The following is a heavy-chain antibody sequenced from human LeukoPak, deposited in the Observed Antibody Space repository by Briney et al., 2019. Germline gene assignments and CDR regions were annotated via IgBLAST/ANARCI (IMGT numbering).Heavy chain of an antibody. V-gene: IGHV1-69*05. CDR2: IIPIFGTA. J-gene: IGHJ6*03. CDR3: ARVRLTFPYYYYMYV. CDR1: GGTFSSYA. D-gene: IGHD2-21*01. Sequence: ASVKVSCKASGGTFSSYAISWVRQAPGQGLEWMGGIIPIFGTANYAQKFQGRVTITTDESTSTAYMELSSLRSEDTAVYYCARVRLTFPYYYYMYVWGKGTTVTVSS.